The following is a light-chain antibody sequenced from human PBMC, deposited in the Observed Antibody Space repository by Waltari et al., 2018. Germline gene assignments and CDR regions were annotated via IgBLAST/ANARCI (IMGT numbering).Light chain of an antibody. V-gene: IGKV3-15*01. CDR3: QQYNNWLRT. CDR2: GAS. J-gene: IGKJ1*01. Sequence: EIVMTQSPATLSVSPGERATLSCRASQSVSSNLAWYKKKPGQAPRLLIYGASTRATGIPARFSGSGSGTEFTLTISSMQSEDFAVYYCQQYNNWLRTFGQGTKVEIK. CDR1: QSVSSN.